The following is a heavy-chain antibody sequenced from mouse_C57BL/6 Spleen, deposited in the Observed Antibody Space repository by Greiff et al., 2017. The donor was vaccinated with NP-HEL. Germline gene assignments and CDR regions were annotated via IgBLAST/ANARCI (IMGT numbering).Heavy chain of an antibody. CDR1: GYTFTSYW. V-gene: IGHV1-64*01. CDR3: ARGDDGDYPNFDV. J-gene: IGHJ1*03. D-gene: IGHD2-3*01. CDR2: IHPNSGST. Sequence: QVQLQQPGAELVKPGASVKLSCKASGYTFTSYWMHWVKQRPGQGLEWIGMIHPNSGSTNYNEKFKSKATLTVDKSSSTAYMQLSSLTSEDSAVYYCARGDDGDYPNFDVWGTGTTGTVSS.